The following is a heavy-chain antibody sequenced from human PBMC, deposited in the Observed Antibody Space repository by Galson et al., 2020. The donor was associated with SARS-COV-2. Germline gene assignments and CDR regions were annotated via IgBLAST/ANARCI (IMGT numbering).Heavy chain of an antibody. Sequence: SGPTLVKPTQTLTLTCTFSGFSFSSSAMCVSWIRQPPEKALEWLALIDWDDDKYYNTSLKTRLTLSKDTSKNQVVLTMTNVGPVDTATYYCARSRRSALGFDYWGQGTLVTVSS. CDR1: GFSFSSSAMC. CDR3: ARSRRSALGFDY. J-gene: IGHJ4*02. D-gene: IGHD6-13*01. CDR2: IDWDDDK. V-gene: IGHV2-70*01.